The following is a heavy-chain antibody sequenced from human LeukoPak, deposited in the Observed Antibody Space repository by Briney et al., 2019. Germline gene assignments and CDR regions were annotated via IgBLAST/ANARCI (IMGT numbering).Heavy chain of an antibody. J-gene: IGHJ4*02. Sequence: GRSLRLSCAASGFTFSSYAMHWVRQAPGKGLEWVAVISYDGSNKYYADSVKGRFTISRDNSKNTLYLQMNSLRAEDTAIYYCAKDREWELLGRFDYWGQGALVTVSS. CDR1: GFTFSSYA. CDR2: ISYDGSNK. D-gene: IGHD1-26*01. V-gene: IGHV3-30-3*01. CDR3: AKDREWELLGRFDY.